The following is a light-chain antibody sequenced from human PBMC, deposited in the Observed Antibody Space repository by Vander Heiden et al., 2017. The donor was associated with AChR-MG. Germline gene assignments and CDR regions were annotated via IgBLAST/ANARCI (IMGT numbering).Light chain of an antibody. CDR3: QQLNSHSRA. CDR1: QDISVY. Sequence: IQLTQSPGSLSASVGDRVTITCRASQDISVYLAWYQQKTGKAPKLLIYAASTLQSGVPSRFSGSGSGTDFTLTISSLQPEDFASYYCQQLNSHSRAFGQGTKVEIK. J-gene: IGKJ1*01. CDR2: AAS. V-gene: IGKV1-9*01.